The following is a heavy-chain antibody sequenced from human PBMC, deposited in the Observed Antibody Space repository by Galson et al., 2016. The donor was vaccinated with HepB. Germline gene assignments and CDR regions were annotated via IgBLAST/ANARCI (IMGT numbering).Heavy chain of an antibody. J-gene: IGHJ4*02. CDR3: AHRQRGTTFGY. D-gene: IGHD1-14*01. CDR2: IYGDDDK. V-gene: IGHV2-5*02. Sequence: PALVKPTQTLTMTCNFSGFSLTSGVVGVGWLRQPPGKALEWLPLIYGDDDKPFSLSLRSRVTITKDTSKNQVVLRLTNMDPLDTATYFCAHRQRGTTFGYWGQGILVAVSS. CDR1: GFSLTSGVVG.